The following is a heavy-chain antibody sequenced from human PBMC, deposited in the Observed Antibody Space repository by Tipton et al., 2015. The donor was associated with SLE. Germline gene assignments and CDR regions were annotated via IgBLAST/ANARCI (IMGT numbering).Heavy chain of an antibody. CDR1: AFTFSSYS. D-gene: IGHD3-3*01. V-gene: IGHV3-48*01. J-gene: IGHJ3*02. Sequence: SLRLSCAASAFTFSSYSMNWVRQAPGKGLEWISYISSSSTIIYYADSVKGRFTISRDNAKNSLYLQMNSLRAEDTAVYYCAREGYPSISVDIWVHGPMFPASS. CDR3: AREGYPSISVDI. CDR2: ISSSSTII.